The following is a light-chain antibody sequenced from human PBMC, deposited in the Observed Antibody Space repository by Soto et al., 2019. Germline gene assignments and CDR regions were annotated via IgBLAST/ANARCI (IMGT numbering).Light chain of an antibody. CDR1: RSDIGTYNY. V-gene: IGLV2-14*03. CDR3: MSNTTTSSFV. Sequence: QSALTQPASMSGSPGQSITISCTGTRSDIGTYNYLSWYQQHPGKAPRLVISDVSNRPSGVSNRFSGSKSGNTASLTITGLQSEDEADYYCMSNTTTSSFVFRSGTKVPVL. J-gene: IGLJ1*01. CDR2: DVS.